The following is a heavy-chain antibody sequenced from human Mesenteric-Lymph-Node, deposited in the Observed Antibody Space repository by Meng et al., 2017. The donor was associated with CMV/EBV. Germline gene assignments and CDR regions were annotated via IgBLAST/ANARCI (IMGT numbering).Heavy chain of an antibody. CDR2: IDHNGEA. D-gene: IGHD3-16*01. J-gene: IGHJ4*02. V-gene: IGHV4-34*01. CDR3: ARGIIFGGTYADS. CDR1: GGSFSNYY. Sequence: SQTLSLTCAVYGGSFSNYYWTWIRQSPGRGPEWIGEIDHNGEAKYNPSLKSRLIISVDTTKNQFSLKLNSVTAADAAINYCARGIIFGGTYADSWSQGTLVTVSS.